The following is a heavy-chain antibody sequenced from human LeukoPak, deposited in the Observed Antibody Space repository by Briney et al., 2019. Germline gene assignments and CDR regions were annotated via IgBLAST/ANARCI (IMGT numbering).Heavy chain of an antibody. J-gene: IGHJ4*02. Sequence: ASVKVSCKASGYTFTSYYMHWVRQAPGQGLEWMGIINPSGGSTSYAQKFQGRVTMTRDMSTSTVYMELSSLRSEDTAVYYCARDRKYYYDSSGYLDYWGQGTLVTVSS. CDR1: GYTFTSYY. V-gene: IGHV1-46*01. CDR2: INPSGGST. CDR3: ARDRKYYYDSSGYLDY. D-gene: IGHD3-22*01.